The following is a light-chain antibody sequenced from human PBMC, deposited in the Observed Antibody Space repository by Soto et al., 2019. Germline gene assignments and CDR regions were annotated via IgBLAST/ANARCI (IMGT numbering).Light chain of an antibody. J-gene: IGLJ1*01. V-gene: IGLV1-44*01. Sequence: QSVLTQPPSASGTPGQRVTISCSGSTSNIGSNAVYWYQQVPGTAPKLLIQSSSQRPSGVSNRFSGSKSGNTASLTISGLQAEDEADYYCSSYTSSSPYVFGTGTKVTVL. CDR1: TSNIGSNA. CDR3: SSYTSSSPYV. CDR2: SSS.